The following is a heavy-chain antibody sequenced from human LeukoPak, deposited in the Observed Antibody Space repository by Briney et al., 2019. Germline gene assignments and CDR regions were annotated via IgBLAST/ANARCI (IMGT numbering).Heavy chain of an antibody. V-gene: IGHV1-18*01. CDR1: GYTFINYG. J-gene: IGHJ4*02. CDR3: ATAPYSSSWYSPWDY. Sequence: ASVKVSCKASGYTFINYGISWVRQAPGQGLEWMGWITAYNGNTKYAQKLQGRVTMTEDTSADTAYMELRSLRSEDTAVYYCATAPYSSSWYSPWDYWGQGTLVTVSS. D-gene: IGHD6-13*01. CDR2: ITAYNGNT.